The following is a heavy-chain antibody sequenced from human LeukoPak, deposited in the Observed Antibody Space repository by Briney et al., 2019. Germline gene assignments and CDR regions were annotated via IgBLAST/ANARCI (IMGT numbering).Heavy chain of an antibody. J-gene: IGHJ4*02. CDR2: IYYSGST. CDR1: GGSISSYY. Sequence: SETLSLTCTVSGGSISSYYWGWIRQPPGKGLEWIAYIYYSGSTNYNPSLKSRVTISVDTSKNQFSLKLSSVTAADTAVYYCATYLFRGATHYFDYWGQGTLVTVSS. V-gene: IGHV4-59*01. CDR3: ATYLFRGATHYFDY. D-gene: IGHD3-10*01.